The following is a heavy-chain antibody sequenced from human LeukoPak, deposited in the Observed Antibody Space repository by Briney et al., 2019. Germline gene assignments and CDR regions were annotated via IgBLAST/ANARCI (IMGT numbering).Heavy chain of an antibody. D-gene: IGHD6-19*01. V-gene: IGHV3-30-3*01. Sequence: GGSLIPSCAATGFTFSSYAMHWVRQAPGKGLEWVAVISYDGSNKYYADSVKGRFTISRDNSKNTLYLQMNSLRAEDTAVYYCARGASEEQWLVDGYFDYWGQGTLVTVSS. J-gene: IGHJ4*02. CDR3: ARGASEEQWLVDGYFDY. CDR2: ISYDGSNK. CDR1: GFTFSSYA.